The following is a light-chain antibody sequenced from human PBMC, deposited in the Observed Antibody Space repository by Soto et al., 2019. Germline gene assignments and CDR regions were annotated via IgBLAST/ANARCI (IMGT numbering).Light chain of an antibody. J-gene: IGKJ2*02. CDR1: QSVSSSY. V-gene: IGKV3-20*01. CDR2: GAS. CDR3: QQYGSSPCT. Sequence: EIVLTQSPGTLSLSPGERATLSCRASQSVSSSYLAWYQQKPGQAPRLLIYGASSRATGIPDWFSGSGSGTDFTLTISRLQPEDVAFYYCQQYGSSPCTFGQGTKLEIK.